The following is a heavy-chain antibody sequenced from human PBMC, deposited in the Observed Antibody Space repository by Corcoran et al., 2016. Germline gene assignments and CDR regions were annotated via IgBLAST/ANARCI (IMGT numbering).Heavy chain of an antibody. D-gene: IGHD2-2*01. J-gene: IGHJ6*02. CDR3: ERHSSTAGLYYYYGMDV. CDR2: ISPGESDS. Sequence: EVQLVQSGAEVKRPWESLKISCKASGYSFTSYWIGWVRQMPGKGLEWVGIISPGESDSRYSPSFQGQVTVSSDKSINTAYLQWSSLKASDTARYYCERHSSTAGLYYYYGMDVWGQGTTVTVSS. V-gene: IGHV5-51*01. CDR1: GYSFTSYW.